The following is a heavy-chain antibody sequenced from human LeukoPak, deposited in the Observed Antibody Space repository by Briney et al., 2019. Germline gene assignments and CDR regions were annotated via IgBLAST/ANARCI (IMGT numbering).Heavy chain of an antibody. CDR2: ISGSGGST. Sequence: GGSLRLSCAASGFTFSSYAMSWVRQAPGKGLEWVSAISGSGGSTYYADSVKGRFTISRDNSKNTLYLQMNSLRAEDTAVYYCARDGDDNSGYYFAGHWGQGTLVTVSS. D-gene: IGHD3-22*01. CDR3: ARDGDDNSGYYFAGH. CDR1: GFTFSSYA. J-gene: IGHJ4*02. V-gene: IGHV3-23*01.